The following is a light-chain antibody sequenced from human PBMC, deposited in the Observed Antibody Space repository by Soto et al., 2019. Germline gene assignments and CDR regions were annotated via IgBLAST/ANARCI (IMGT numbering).Light chain of an antibody. CDR3: QQYGSLSWT. J-gene: IGKJ1*01. V-gene: IGKV3-20*01. Sequence: NVPMKYRASVSESTGVRDTFSCRASQSVSSNLAWYQQKPGQAPRLLISGASTRATGIPDRFSGSGSGTDFTLTIGRLEPEDFALYYCQQYGSLSWTGGQGTKVEI. CDR2: GAS. CDR1: QSVSSN.